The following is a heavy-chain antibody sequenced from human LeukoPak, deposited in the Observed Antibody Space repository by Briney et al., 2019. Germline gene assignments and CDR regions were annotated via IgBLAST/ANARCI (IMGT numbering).Heavy chain of an antibody. D-gene: IGHD2-15*01. CDR3: ATHCSGVSCYGSDRP. V-gene: IGHV1-18*01. CDR1: GYNFAGSG. CDR2: ISAYNSDT. Sequence: ASVKVCCKASGYNFAGSGISWVRQAPGQGLEWMGWISAYNSDTNYAQEFHGRVTLTTDTPTSTAYMELRSLRSDDTAVYYCATHCSGVSCYGSDRPWGQGTLVTVSS. J-gene: IGHJ5*02.